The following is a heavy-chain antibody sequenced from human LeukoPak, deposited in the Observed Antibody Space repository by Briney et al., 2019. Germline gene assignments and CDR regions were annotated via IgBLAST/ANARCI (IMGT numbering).Heavy chain of an antibody. D-gene: IGHD3-9*01. J-gene: IGHJ4*02. CDR3: ARSPDILTGENFDY. CDR2: INPNTGGT. CDR1: GYTFTGYY. Sequence: ASVKVSCKASGYTFTGYYIHWVRQAPGQGLEWMGWINPNTGGTNYAQKFQDRVTMTRDTSISTDYMELSRLRYDDTAVYYCARSPDILTGENFDYWGQGTLVTVSS. V-gene: IGHV1-2*02.